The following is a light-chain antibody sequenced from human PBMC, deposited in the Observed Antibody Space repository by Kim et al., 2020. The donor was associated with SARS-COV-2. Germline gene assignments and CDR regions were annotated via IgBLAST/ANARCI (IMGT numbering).Light chain of an antibody. CDR2: DVN. CDR3: SSYAGSNNYV. CDR1: SRDVGGYDY. V-gene: IGLV2-8*01. Sequence: GQSVTLACTGTSRDVGGYDYVSWYQQHPGKAPKLMIYDVNKRPSGVPDRFSGSKSGNTVSLTVSGLQAEDEADYYCSSYAGSNNYVFGTGTKVTVL. J-gene: IGLJ1*01.